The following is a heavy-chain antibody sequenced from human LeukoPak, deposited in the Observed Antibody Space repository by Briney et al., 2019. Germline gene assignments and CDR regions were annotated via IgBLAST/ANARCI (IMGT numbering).Heavy chain of an antibody. Sequence: KPGGSLRLSCAASGFTFSSYSMNWVRQAPGKGLEWVSSISSSSSYIYYADSVKGRFTISRDNAKSSLYLQMNSLRAEDTAVCYCARGSGSFDYWGQGTLVTVSS. CDR1: GFTFSSYS. CDR2: ISSSSSYI. CDR3: ARGSGSFDY. J-gene: IGHJ4*02. V-gene: IGHV3-21*01. D-gene: IGHD3-22*01.